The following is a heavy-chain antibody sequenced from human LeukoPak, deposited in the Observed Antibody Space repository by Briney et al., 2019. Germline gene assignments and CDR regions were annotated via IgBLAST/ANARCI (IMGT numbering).Heavy chain of an antibody. J-gene: IGHJ4*02. CDR3: ATSGYGDYRTY. CDR1: GFTVSSNY. D-gene: IGHD4-17*01. V-gene: IGHV3-53*01. CDR2: IYSGGST. Sequence: SGGSLRLSCAASGFTVSSNYMSWVRQAPGKGLEWVSVIYSGGSTYYADSVKGRFTISRDNSKNMLYLQMNSLRAEDTAVYYCATSGYGDYRTYWGQGTLVTVSS.